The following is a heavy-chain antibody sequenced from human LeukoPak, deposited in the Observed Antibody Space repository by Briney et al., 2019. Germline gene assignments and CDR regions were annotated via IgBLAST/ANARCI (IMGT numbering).Heavy chain of an antibody. D-gene: IGHD3-22*01. J-gene: IGHJ5*02. CDR1: GASITSNY. Sequence: SETLSLTCTVSGASITSNYWSWIRQSPGKGLEWIAYIYYSGEINYNPSLRSRVTISLDTSKNQVSLKLTYVTAADTAVYYCARGHYDIGPWGQGTIVTVSS. V-gene: IGHV4-59*01. CDR3: ARGHYDIGP. CDR2: IYYSGEI.